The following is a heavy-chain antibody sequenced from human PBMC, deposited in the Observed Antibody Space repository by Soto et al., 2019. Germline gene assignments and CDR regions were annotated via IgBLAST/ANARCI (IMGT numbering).Heavy chain of an antibody. CDR2: ISYDGSNK. V-gene: IGHV3-30*18. J-gene: IGHJ4*02. CDR1: GFTFSSYG. D-gene: IGHD3-10*01. Sequence: GGSLRLSCAASGFTFSSYGMHWVRQAPGKGLEWVAVISYDGSNKYYADSVKGRFTISRDNSKNTLYLQMNSLRAEDTAVYYCAKDPPYYYGSGSYFYFDYWGQGTRVTVAS. CDR3: AKDPPYYYGSGSYFYFDY.